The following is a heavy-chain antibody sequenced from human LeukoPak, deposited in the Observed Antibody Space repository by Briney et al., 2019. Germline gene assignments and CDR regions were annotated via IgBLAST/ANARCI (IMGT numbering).Heavy chain of an antibody. Sequence: AGRSLRLSCAVSGFTFSTYGMHWVRQAPGKGLEWVAVIYYDGNGKYYGDSVKGRFTISRDLSRNTLYLQMNSLRAEDTAIYYCVKPHSSSWSVLDCWGQGTLVTVSS. CDR2: IYYDGNGK. CDR3: VKPHSSSWSVLDC. V-gene: IGHV3-33*06. D-gene: IGHD6-13*01. J-gene: IGHJ4*02. CDR1: GFTFSTYG.